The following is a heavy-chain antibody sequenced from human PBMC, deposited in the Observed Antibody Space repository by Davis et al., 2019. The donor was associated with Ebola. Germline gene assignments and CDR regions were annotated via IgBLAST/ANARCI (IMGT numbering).Heavy chain of an antibody. V-gene: IGHV3-73*01. D-gene: IGHD3-3*01. CDR1: GFTFSGSA. J-gene: IGHJ6*02. Sequence: GESLKISCAASGFTFSGSAMHWVRQASGKGLEWVGRIRSKANSYATAYAASVKGRFTISRDDSKNTAYLQMNSLRAEDTAVYYCARMRDGYDFWSGYYQYYYYGMDVWGQGTTVTVSS. CDR2: IRSKANSYAT. CDR3: ARMRDGYDFWSGYYQYYYYGMDV.